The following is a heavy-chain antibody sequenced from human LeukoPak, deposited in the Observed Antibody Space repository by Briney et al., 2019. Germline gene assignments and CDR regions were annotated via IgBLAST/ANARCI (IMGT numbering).Heavy chain of an antibody. CDR3: AKGLFSWFDP. CDR2: IRGSGGST. CDR1: GLTFSSYA. J-gene: IGHJ5*02. D-gene: IGHD6-19*01. V-gene: IGHV3-23*01. Sequence: GGSLRLSCAASGLTFSSYAMSWVRQAPGKGLEWVSGIRGSGGSTYYADSVKGRFTISRDNSKNTLYLQMNSLRAEDTAVYYCAKGLFSWFDPWGQGTLVTVSS.